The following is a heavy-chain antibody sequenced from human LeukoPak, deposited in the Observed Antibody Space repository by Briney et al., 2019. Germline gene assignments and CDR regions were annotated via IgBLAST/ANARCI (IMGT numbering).Heavy chain of an antibody. V-gene: IGHV3-33*01. CDR3: ARYGNGAWLGHYAFDM. D-gene: IGHD6-19*01. Sequence: PGGSLRLSCAASGFPFSAYSMHWIRQVPGQGLEWVAIVRYDGANRYYADPVKGRFTISRDNAKNSLYLQMNSLKAEDTAVYYCARYGNGAWLGHYAFDMWGQGTMVTVSS. CDR1: GFPFSAYS. CDR2: VRYDGANR. J-gene: IGHJ3*02.